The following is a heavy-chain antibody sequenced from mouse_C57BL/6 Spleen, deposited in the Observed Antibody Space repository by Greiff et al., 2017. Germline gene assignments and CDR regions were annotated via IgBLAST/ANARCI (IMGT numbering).Heavy chain of an antibody. CDR2: ISSGSSTI. Sequence: EVNLVESGGGLVKPGGSLKLSCAASGFTFSDYGMHWVRQAPEKGLEWVAYISSGSSTIYYADTVKGRFTISRDNAKNTLFLQMTSLRSEDTAMYYCARPFYYDPSWFAYWGQGTLVTVSA. CDR3: ARPFYYDPSWFAY. J-gene: IGHJ3*01. CDR1: GFTFSDYG. D-gene: IGHD2-4*01. V-gene: IGHV5-17*01.